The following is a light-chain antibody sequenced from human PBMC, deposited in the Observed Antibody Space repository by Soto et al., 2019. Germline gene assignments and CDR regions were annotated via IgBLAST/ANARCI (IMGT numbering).Light chain of an antibody. CDR2: DAS. V-gene: IGKV1-33*01. CDR1: QDIRNF. J-gene: IGKJ2*01. CDR3: QQFGLLPT. Sequence: DIPMTPSPSSLSATVGDRVTITCQASQDIRNFLNWYQQKPGKAPQLLIYDASNVEAGVPSRLSGSASGTDFTFTISSLQPEDIATYYCQQFGLLPTFGQGTNLEIK.